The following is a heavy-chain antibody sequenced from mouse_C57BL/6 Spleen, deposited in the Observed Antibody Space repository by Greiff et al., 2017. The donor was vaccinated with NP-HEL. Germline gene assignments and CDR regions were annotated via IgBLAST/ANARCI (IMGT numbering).Heavy chain of an antibody. Sequence: VQLVESGAELMKPGASVKLSCKATGYTFTSYWIEWVKQRPGHGLEWIGEILPGSGSTNYNEKFKGKATFTADTSSNTAYMQLSSLTTEDSAIYYCAKGIYYDYDDYAMDYWGQGTSVTVSS. CDR3: AKGIYYDYDDYAMDY. CDR1: GYTFTSYW. V-gene: IGHV1-9*01. J-gene: IGHJ4*01. D-gene: IGHD2-4*01. CDR2: ILPGSGST.